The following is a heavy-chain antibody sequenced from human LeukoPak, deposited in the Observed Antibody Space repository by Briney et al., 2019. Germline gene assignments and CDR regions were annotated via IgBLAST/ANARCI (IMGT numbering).Heavy chain of an antibody. CDR1: GYTFTSYY. Sequence: ASVKVSCKASGYTFTSYYMHWVRQAPGQGLEWMGIINPSGGSTSYAQKFQGRVTMTRDMSTSTVYMELSSLRSEDTAVYYCARGSPLQFLEWLSGEGFDPWGQGTLVTVSS. CDR3: ARGSPLQFLEWLSGEGFDP. J-gene: IGHJ5*02. V-gene: IGHV1-46*01. CDR2: INPSGGST. D-gene: IGHD3-3*01.